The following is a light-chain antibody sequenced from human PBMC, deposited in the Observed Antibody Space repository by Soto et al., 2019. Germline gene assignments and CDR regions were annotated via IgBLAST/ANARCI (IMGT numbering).Light chain of an antibody. CDR1: QSVPSKY. V-gene: IGKV3-20*01. Sequence: EVVLTQSPGTLSLSPGERATLSCRASQSVPSKYLAWYQQNPGQAPRLLIYGASNRATGIPDRFSGSGSGTDFTLTISRLEPEDFAVYYCQQYGSSLFSFGPGTKVDIK. CDR3: QQYGSSLFS. CDR2: GAS. J-gene: IGKJ3*01.